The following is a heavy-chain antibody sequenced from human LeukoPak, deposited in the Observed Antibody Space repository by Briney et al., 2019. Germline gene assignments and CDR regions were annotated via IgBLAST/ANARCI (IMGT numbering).Heavy chain of an antibody. Sequence: VASVKVSCKASGYTFTSYGISWVRQTPGQGLEWMGWISAYNGNTNYPQKLQGRVTMTTDTSTSTAYMELTSLRSDDTAVYYCARDYKITFGGVIYYWGQGTLVTVSS. J-gene: IGHJ4*02. D-gene: IGHD3-16*02. CDR1: GYTFTSYG. V-gene: IGHV1-18*01. CDR2: ISAYNGNT. CDR3: ARDYKITFGGVIYY.